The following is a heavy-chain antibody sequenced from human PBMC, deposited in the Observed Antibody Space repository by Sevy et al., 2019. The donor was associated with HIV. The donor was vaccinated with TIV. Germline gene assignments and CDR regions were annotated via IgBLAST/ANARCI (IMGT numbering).Heavy chain of an antibody. D-gene: IGHD3-10*01. J-gene: IGHJ4*02. V-gene: IGHV4-39*01. Sequence: SETLSLTCTVSGGTISSSSYRWGWIRQPPGKGLEWVGSIYHTGAADDNPSLKRRVTMSVDTSKNQFSLQVGSVTAADTAVYYCARWYGNNLDYWGQGALVTVSS. CDR2: IYHTGAA. CDR1: GGTISSSSYR. CDR3: ARWYGNNLDY.